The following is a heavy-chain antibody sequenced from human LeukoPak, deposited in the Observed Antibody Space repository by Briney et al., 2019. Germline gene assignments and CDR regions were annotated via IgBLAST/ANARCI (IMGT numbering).Heavy chain of an antibody. CDR2: ISTRGGSI. V-gene: IGHV3-23*01. D-gene: IGHD3-22*01. Sequence: GGSLRLSCAGSGFIFSNHAMSWVRQAPGKGLEWVSGISTRGGSIYYADSVKGRFTISRDNSKNTLYLQMKSLRAEDTAVYYCAKDGFDYYDSSGYYYFDYGGQGTLVTVS. CDR1: GFIFSNHA. J-gene: IGHJ4*02. CDR3: AKDGFDYYDSSGYYYFDY.